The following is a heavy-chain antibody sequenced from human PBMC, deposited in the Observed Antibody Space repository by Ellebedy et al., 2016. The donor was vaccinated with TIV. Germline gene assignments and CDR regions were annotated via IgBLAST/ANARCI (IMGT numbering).Heavy chain of an antibody. CDR3: ARRKVTIPRADAYFDY. V-gene: IGHV4-39*01. J-gene: IGHJ4*02. D-gene: IGHD3-3*01. Sequence: SETLSLTXTVSGGSISSSSYYWGWIRQPPGKGLEWIGSIYYSVNTYYNPSLKSRVTISIDTSKNQFSLRLSSVTAADTAIYRCARRKVTIPRADAYFDYWGQGILVTVSS. CDR2: IYYSVNT. CDR1: GGSISSSSYY.